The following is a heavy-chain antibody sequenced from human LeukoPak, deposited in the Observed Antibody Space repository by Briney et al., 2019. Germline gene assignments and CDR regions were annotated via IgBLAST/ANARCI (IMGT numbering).Heavy chain of an antibody. V-gene: IGHV1-69*01. CDR1: GGTLSSYA. J-gene: IGHJ4*02. Sequence: SVKVSCKASGGTLSSYAINWVRQVPRPGLEWMGGIIPIFGTANYAQKFQNRVTITADESTSTAYMELSSLRSEDTAIYYCASRLYCSNTRCRNFPFAYWGQGTLVTVSS. D-gene: IGHD2-2*01. CDR2: IIPIFGTA. CDR3: ASRLYCSNTRCRNFPFAY.